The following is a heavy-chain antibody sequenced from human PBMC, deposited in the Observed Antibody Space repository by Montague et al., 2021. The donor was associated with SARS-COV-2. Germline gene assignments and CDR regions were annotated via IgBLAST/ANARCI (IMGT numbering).Heavy chain of an antibody. V-gene: IGHV3-66*01. CDR1: GFTVSRNY. Sequence: SPRLSCAASGFTVSRNYMVWVRQAPGKGLEWVSVIFGGGSTNYADSVKGRFTISRDISQNTLYLQMNSLRAEDMAVYYCAKGGTSYFYGMDVWGQGTTVAVSS. CDR2: IFGGGST. D-gene: IGHD1-26*01. CDR3: AKGGTSYFYGMDV. J-gene: IGHJ6*02.